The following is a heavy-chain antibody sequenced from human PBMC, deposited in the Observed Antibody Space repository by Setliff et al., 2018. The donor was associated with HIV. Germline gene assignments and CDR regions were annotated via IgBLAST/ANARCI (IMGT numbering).Heavy chain of an antibody. Sequence: GESLKISCKGSGYSFTTYWIGWVRQMPGKGLEWLGIIYPGDSDTRYSPSFQGQVTISGDKSISTAYLQWSSLKASDTAMYYCARLDLYGGNHAFDYWGQGSLVTVSS. J-gene: IGHJ4*02. V-gene: IGHV5-51*01. CDR3: ARLDLYGGNHAFDY. CDR1: GYSFTTYW. D-gene: IGHD2-15*01. CDR2: IYPGDSDT.